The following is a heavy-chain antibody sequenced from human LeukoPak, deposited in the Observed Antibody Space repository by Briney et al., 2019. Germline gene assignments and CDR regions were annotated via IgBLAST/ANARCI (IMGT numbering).Heavy chain of an antibody. D-gene: IGHD3-9*01. V-gene: IGHV1-8*01. Sequence: ASVKVSCKASGYTFTSYDINWVRQATGQGLEWMGWMNPNSGNTGYAQKFQGRVTMTRNTSTSTAYMELSSLRSEDTAVYYCARGATYYDILTGYSVTYFDYWGQGTLVTVSS. J-gene: IGHJ4*02. CDR2: MNPNSGNT. CDR3: ARGATYYDILTGYSVTYFDY. CDR1: GYTFTSYD.